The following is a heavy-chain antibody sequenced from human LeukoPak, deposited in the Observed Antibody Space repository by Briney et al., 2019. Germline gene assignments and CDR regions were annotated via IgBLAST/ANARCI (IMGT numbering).Heavy chain of an antibody. Sequence: PGGSLRLSCAASGFNFSRNGMHSVRQAPGKGLEWVAFIRFDGTNKFYGASVRGRFSISRDNSNNTLYLQVNSQRPEDTAVYFCESDFDDGNSNYYYIPEYWGRGTLVAVSS. CDR2: IRFDGTNK. CDR1: GFNFSRNG. D-gene: IGHD3-22*01. J-gene: IGHJ4*02. V-gene: IGHV3-30*02. CDR3: ESDFDDGNSNYYYIPEY.